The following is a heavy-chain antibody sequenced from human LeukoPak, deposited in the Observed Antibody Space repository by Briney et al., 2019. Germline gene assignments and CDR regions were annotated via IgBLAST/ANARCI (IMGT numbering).Heavy chain of an antibody. V-gene: IGHV1-18*01. CDR1: GYTFNNYG. Sequence: GASVKVSCKASGYTFNNYGISWVRQAPGQGLEWMGWVSYYNGDTNYAKKFQGRVTMSTDTSTSTAYMELRSLRFDDTAIYYCAKDWHILTGRNCFDPWGQGTLVTVSS. J-gene: IGHJ5*02. CDR3: AKDWHILTGRNCFDP. D-gene: IGHD3-9*01. CDR2: VSYYNGDT.